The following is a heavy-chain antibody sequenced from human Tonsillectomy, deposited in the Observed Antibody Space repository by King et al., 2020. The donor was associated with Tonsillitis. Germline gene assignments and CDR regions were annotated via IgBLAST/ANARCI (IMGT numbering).Heavy chain of an antibody. CDR2: IKSKIEGGTT. Sequence: VQLVESGGDLVKPGGSLRLSCAASGFIFSNAWMNWARQAPGKGLEWVGRIKSKIEGGTTDYAAPVKGRFTISRDDSKNTLYLQMNSLQTEDTAVYYCTTDGRAYGYFMDVWGKGTTVTGSS. CDR3: TTDGRAYGYFMDV. D-gene: IGHD2-21*01. CDR1: GFIFSNAW. V-gene: IGHV3-15*07. J-gene: IGHJ6*03.